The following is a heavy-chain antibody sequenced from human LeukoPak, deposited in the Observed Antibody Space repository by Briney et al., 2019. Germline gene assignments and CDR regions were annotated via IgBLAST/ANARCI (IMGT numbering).Heavy chain of an antibody. Sequence: GRSLRLSCAASGFTFSGFAMSWVRRTPGKGLEWVSAISGSGGSTYYADSVKGRFTISRDNSKNTLYLQMNSLRAEDTAVYYCASTNGGPEYYFDYWGQGTLVTVSS. D-gene: IGHD3-16*01. CDR1: GFTFSGFA. V-gene: IGHV3-23*01. J-gene: IGHJ4*02. CDR2: ISGSGGST. CDR3: ASTNGGPEYYFDY.